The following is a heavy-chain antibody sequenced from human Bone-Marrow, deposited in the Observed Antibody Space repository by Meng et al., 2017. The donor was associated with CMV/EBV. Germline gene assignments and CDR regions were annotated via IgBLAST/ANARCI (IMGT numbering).Heavy chain of an antibody. CDR3: ARGRYSGYDDY. J-gene: IGHJ4*02. Sequence: SETLSLTCAVYGGSFSGYYWSWIRQPPGKGLEWIGEINHSGSTNYNPSLKSRVTISVDTSKNQFSLKLSSVTAADTAVYYCARGRYSGYDDYWGLGTLVTVSS. D-gene: IGHD5-12*01. CDR1: GGSFSGYY. CDR2: INHSGST. V-gene: IGHV4-34*01.